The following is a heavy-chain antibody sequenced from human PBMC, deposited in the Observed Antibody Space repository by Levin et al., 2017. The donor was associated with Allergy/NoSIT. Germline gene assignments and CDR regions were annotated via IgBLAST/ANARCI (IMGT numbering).Heavy chain of an antibody. V-gene: IGHV4-28*01. D-gene: IGHD2-15*01. CDR1: GYSISSNYW. CDR2: IYYSGTT. Sequence: SETLSLTCAVSGYSISSNYWWGWIRQPPGKGLEWIGYIYYSGTTHYSPSLKSRVTLSVDTSKNLFSLTLSSVTAVDTAVYYCATFAEVGAASWGQGTLVTVSS. J-gene: IGHJ4*02. CDR3: ATFAEVGAAS.